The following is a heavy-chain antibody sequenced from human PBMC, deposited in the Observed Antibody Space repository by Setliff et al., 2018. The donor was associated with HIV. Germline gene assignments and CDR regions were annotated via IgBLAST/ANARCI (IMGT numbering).Heavy chain of an antibody. V-gene: IGHV3-23*01. J-gene: IGHJ1*01. CDR3: ARGPPGEPRLFQH. CDR1: GFSLRTYA. D-gene: IGHD3-10*01. CDR2: ISGSGGST. Sequence: PGGSLRLSCAASGFSLRTYAMSWVRQAPGKGLEWVSVISGSGGSTYYADSVKGRFTISRDNSKNTLYLQMNSLRAEDTAVYYCARGPPGEPRLFQHWGQGTLVTVSS.